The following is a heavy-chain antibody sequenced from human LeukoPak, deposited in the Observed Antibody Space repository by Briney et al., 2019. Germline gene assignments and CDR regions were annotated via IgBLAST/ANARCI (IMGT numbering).Heavy chain of an antibody. CDR2: IYYSGST. CDR3: ARTPIYYYDNSGYYN. D-gene: IGHD3-22*01. J-gene: IGHJ4*02. CDR1: GGSISSSSYY. Sequence: SETLSLTCTVSGGSISSSSYYWGWIRQPPGKGLEWIGNIYYSGSTYYNPSLESRVTISVDTSKNQFSLKLSSVTAADTAVYYCARTPIYYYDNSGYYNWGQGTLVTVSS. V-gene: IGHV4-39*07.